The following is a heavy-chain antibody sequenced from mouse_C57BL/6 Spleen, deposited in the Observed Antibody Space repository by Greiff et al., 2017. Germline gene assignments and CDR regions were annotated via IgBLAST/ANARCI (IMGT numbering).Heavy chain of an antibody. J-gene: IGHJ2*01. CDR1: GFTFSSYA. CDR2: ISDGGSYT. CDR3: ARDQDDYADY. D-gene: IGHD2-4*01. V-gene: IGHV5-4*01. Sequence: EVKLVESGGGLVKPGGSLKLSCAASGFTFSSYAMSWVRRTPEKRLEWVATISDGGSYTYYPDNVKGRFTISRDNAKNNLYLQMSHLKSEDTAMYYCARDQDDYADYWGQGTTLTVSS.